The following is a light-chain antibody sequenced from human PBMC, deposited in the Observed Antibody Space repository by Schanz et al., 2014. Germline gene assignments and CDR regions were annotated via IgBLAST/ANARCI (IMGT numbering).Light chain of an antibody. CDR3: CSYAGSTNLR. V-gene: IGLV2-8*01. Sequence: QSALTQPPSASGSPGQSVTISCTGTSSDVGGYNYVSWYQQHPGKAPKLMIYEVNKRPSGVPDRFSGSKSGDTASLTVSGLQAEDDADYYCCSYAGSTNLRFGGGTKLTVL. J-gene: IGLJ3*02. CDR2: EVN. CDR1: SSDVGGYNY.